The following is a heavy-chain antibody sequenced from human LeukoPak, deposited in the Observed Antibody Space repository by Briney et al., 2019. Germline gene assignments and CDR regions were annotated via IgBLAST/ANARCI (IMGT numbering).Heavy chain of an antibody. CDR1: GYTFTSYY. CDR2: INPSGGST. Sequence: ASVKVSCKASGYTFTSYYMHWVRQAPGQGLEWMGIINPSGGSTSYAQKFQGRVTMTRDTSTSTVYMEPSSLRSEDTAVYYCARDLFYDSSGYYYVGHDAFDIWGQGTMVTVSS. D-gene: IGHD3-22*01. CDR3: ARDLFYDSSGYYYVGHDAFDI. V-gene: IGHV1-46*01. J-gene: IGHJ3*02.